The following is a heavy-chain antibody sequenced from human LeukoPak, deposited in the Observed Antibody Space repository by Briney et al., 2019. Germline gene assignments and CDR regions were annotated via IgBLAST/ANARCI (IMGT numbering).Heavy chain of an antibody. CDR1: GYTFTSYG. V-gene: IGHV1-18*01. CDR2: ISAYNGNT. CDR3: ARVTGTYCDY. Sequence: ASVKVSCKASGYTFTSYGISWVRQAPGQGLEWMGWISAYNGNTDYAQKFQGRVTITRDTSASTAYMELSSLRSEDTAVYYCARVTGTYCDYWGQGTLVTVSS. J-gene: IGHJ4*02. D-gene: IGHD3-9*01.